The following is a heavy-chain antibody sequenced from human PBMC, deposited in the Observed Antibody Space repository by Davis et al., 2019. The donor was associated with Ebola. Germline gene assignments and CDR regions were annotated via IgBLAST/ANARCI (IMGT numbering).Heavy chain of an antibody. Sequence: ASVKVSCKASGYTFTSYGISWVRQAPGQGLEWMGWISAYNGNTNYAQKLQGRVTMTTDTSTSTAYMELRSLRSDDTAVYYCARGSGYYGSGSYRDYYYYYGMDVWGQGTAVTVSS. CDR3: ARGSGYYGSGSYRDYYYYYGMDV. CDR1: GYTFTSYG. J-gene: IGHJ6*02. D-gene: IGHD3-10*01. V-gene: IGHV1-18*01. CDR2: ISAYNGNT.